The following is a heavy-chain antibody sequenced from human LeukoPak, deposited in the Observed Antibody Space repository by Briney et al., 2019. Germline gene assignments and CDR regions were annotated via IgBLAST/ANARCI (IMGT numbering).Heavy chain of an antibody. CDR2: MNPNSGNT. V-gene: IGHV1-8*02. D-gene: IGHD3-22*01. CDR3: ARGGTNYYYDSSGYSGY. Sequence: ASVKVSCKASGYTFTSYDINWVRQATGQGLEWMGWMNPNSGNTGYAQKFQGRVTMTRNTSISTAYMELSSLRSEDTAVYYCARGGTNYYYDSSGYSGYWGQGTLVTVSS. J-gene: IGHJ4*02. CDR1: GYTFTSYD.